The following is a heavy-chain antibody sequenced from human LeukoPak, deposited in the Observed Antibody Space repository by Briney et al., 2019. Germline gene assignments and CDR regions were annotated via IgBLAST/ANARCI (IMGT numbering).Heavy chain of an antibody. J-gene: IGHJ1*01. CDR3: ARDGSVAGYFQH. D-gene: IGHD6-19*01. V-gene: IGHV4-59*02. Sequence: TSETLSLTCTVSGGSVSSYYWSWIRQPPGKGLEWIGYIYYSGSTNYNPSLKSRVTISVDTSKNQFSLKLSSVTAADTAVYYCARDGSVAGYFQHWGQGTLVTVSS. CDR2: IYYSGST. CDR1: GGSVSSYY.